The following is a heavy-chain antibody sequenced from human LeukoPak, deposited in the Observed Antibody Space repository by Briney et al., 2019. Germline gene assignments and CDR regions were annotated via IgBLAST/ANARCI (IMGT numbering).Heavy chain of an antibody. CDR2: IYSGGNT. Sequence: GGSLRLSCEASGFTVSGNYMNWIRQAPGKGLEWVSVIYSGGNTYYADSVKGRFSISRDNSKNTFYLQMNSLRVEDTAVYYCAGSRLSAEYFQFWGQGTLVAASS. V-gene: IGHV3-66*01. J-gene: IGHJ1*01. CDR1: GFTVSGNY. CDR3: AGSRLSAEYFQF.